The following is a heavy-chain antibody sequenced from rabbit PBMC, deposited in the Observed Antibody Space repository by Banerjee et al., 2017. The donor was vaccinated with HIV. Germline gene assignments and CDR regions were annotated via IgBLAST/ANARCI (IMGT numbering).Heavy chain of an antibody. Sequence: QSLEESGGDLVKPEGSLTLTCTASGFSFSSNEYMCWVRQAPGKGLEWISCIAGDSSGFTYSATWAKGRFTCSKTSSTTVTLQMTSLTVADTATYFCARDTGTSFSSYGMDLWGQGTLVNVS. CDR3: ARDTGTSFSSYGMDL. CDR2: IAGDSSGFT. J-gene: IGHJ6*01. CDR1: GFSFSSNEY. D-gene: IGHD7-1*01. V-gene: IGHV1S40*01.